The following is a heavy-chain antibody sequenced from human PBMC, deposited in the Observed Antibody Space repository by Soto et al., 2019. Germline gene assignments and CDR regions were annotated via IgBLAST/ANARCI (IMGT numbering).Heavy chain of an antibody. Sequence: HPGGSLRLSCAASGFTFSSYAMSWVRQAPGKGLEWVSAISGSGGSTYYADSVKGRFTISRDNSKNTLYLQMNSLRAEDTAVYYCAKDGQQLGPARVTSWGQGTLVTVSS. D-gene: IGHD6-6*01. CDR2: ISGSGGST. J-gene: IGHJ5*02. V-gene: IGHV3-23*01. CDR3: AKDGQQLGPARVTS. CDR1: GFTFSSYA.